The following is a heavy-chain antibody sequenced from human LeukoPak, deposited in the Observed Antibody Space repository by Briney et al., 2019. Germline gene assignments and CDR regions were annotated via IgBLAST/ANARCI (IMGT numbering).Heavy chain of an antibody. Sequence: PSETLSLTCTVSGGSISSYYWSWIRQPPGKGLEWTGYIYYSGSTNYNPSLKSRVTISVDTSKNQFSLKLSSVTAADTAVYYCVRSGSDYYGMDVWGQGTTVTVSS. J-gene: IGHJ6*02. CDR1: GGSISSYY. CDR2: IYYSGST. V-gene: IGHV4-59*01. CDR3: VRSGSDYYGMDV.